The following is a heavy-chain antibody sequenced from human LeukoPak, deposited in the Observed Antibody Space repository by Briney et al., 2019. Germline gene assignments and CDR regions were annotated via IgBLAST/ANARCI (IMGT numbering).Heavy chain of an antibody. CDR1: GDTISVDY. J-gene: IGHJ3*02. D-gene: IGHD3-22*01. CDR2: ISYSGSA. Sequence: SETLSLTCTVSGDTISVDYWNWIRQSPGKGLEWIGHISYSGSAKYNPSLKSRVTISVDTSKNQLSLLLNSVTAADTAVYYCARVRYYDNNGNDPFDIWGRGTVVTVSS. CDR3: ARVRYYDNNGNDPFDI. V-gene: IGHV4-59*01.